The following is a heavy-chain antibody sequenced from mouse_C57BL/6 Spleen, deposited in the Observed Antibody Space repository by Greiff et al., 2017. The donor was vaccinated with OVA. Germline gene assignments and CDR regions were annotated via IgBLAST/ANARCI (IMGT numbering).Heavy chain of an antibody. Sequence: EVMLVESEGGLVQPGSSMKLSCTASGFTFSDYYMAWVRQVPEKGLEWVANINYDGSSTYYLDSLKSRFIISRDNAKNILYLQMSSLKSEDTATYSCARDRHYYGNSYVYFDYWGQGTTLTVSS. CDR3: ARDRHYYGNSYVYFDY. V-gene: IGHV5-16*01. CDR1: GFTFSDYY. D-gene: IGHD1-1*01. CDR2: INYDGSST. J-gene: IGHJ2*01.